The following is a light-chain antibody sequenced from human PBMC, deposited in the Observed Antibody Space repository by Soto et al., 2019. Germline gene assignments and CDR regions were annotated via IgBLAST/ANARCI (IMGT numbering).Light chain of an antibody. J-gene: IGKJ1*01. CDR2: DAS. V-gene: IGKV1-5*01. CDR3: QQYNSYSWT. CDR1: QSISSW. Sequence: DIQTTQSPSTLSASVGDKVTITCRASQSISSWLAWYQQKPGKAPKVLIYDASRLESGVPSRFSGSGSGTEFTLTISSLQPDDFATYYCQQYNSYSWTFGQGTKVDIK.